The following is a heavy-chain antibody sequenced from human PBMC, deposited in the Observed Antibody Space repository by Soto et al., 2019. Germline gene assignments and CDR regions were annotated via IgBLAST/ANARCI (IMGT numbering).Heavy chain of an antibody. D-gene: IGHD3-22*01. CDR1: GGSISSYY. V-gene: IGHV4-59*01. J-gene: IGHJ3*02. CDR3: ARDTPDNAFDI. CDR2: IYYSGST. Sequence: SLTCTVSGGSISSYYWSWIRQPPGKGLEWIGYIYYSGSTNYNPSLKSRVTISVDTSKNQFSLKLSSVTAADTAVYYCARDTPDNAFDIWGQGTMVTVSS.